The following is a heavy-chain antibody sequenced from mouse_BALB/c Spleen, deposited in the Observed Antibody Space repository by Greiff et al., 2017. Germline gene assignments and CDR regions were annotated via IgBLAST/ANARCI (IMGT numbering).Heavy chain of an antibody. CDR1: GFSLTSYG. D-gene: IGHD4-1*01. V-gene: IGHV2-2*02. J-gene: IGHJ3*01. CDR2: IWSGGST. Sequence: VQLQQSGPGLVQPSQSLSITCTVSGFSLTSYGVHWVRQSPGKGLEWLGVIWSGGSTDYNAAFISRLSISKDNSKSQVFFKMNSLQANDTAIYYCARGTGTLFAYWGQGTLVTVSA. CDR3: ARGTGTLFAY.